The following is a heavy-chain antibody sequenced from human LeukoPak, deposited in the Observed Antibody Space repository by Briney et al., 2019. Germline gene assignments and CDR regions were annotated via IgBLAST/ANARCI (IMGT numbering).Heavy chain of an antibody. CDR3: ARVLPRFYYYYYGMDV. D-gene: IGHD3-3*01. J-gene: IGHJ6*02. CDR1: GYTFTGYY. CDR2: INPNSGGT. Sequence: ASVKVSCKASGYTFTGYYMHWVRQAPEQGLEWMGWINPNSGGTNYAQKFQGRVTMTRDTSISTAYMELSRLRSDDTAVYYCARVLPRFYYYYYGMDVWGQGTTVTVSS. V-gene: IGHV1-2*02.